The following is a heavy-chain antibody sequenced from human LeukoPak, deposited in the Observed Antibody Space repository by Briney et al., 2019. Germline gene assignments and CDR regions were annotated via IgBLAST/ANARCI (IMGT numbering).Heavy chain of an antibody. D-gene: IGHD3-10*01. CDR1: GYTFTSYG. Sequence: ASVKVSCKASGYTFTSYGISWVRQAPGQGLEWMGWISAYNGNTNYAQKLQGRVTMTTDTSTSTAYMELRSLRSDDTAVYYCARGLWFGELPLLVDYWGQGTLVTVSS. V-gene: IGHV1-18*01. CDR3: ARGLWFGELPLLVDY. CDR2: ISAYNGNT. J-gene: IGHJ4*02.